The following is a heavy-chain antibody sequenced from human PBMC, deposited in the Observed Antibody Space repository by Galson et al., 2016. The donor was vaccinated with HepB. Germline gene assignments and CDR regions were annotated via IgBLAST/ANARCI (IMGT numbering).Heavy chain of an antibody. D-gene: IGHD2-2*01. CDR3: ASACSSTTCYGDSDY. Sequence: SLRLSCAASGSTFSSYVMHWVRQAPGKGLEWVAVIWYDGGKKYYADSVKGRFAISRDNSKNTLYLQMNSLRAEDTAVYYCASACSSTTCYGDSDYWGQGTLVTVSS. CDR2: IWYDGGKK. V-gene: IGHV3-33*08. J-gene: IGHJ4*02. CDR1: GSTFSSYV.